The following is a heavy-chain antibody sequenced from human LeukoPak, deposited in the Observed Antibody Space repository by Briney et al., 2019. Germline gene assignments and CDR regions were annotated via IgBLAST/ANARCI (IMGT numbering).Heavy chain of an antibody. CDR3: ARGPTVVGYCSSSSCQADY. J-gene: IGHJ4*02. CDR2: ISGDSRYI. CDR1: GLTFSSYT. Sequence: PGGSLRLSCAASGLTFSSYTINWVRQAPGKGLEWASAISGDSRYIYYADSVKGRFTISRDNAKNSLYLQMNNLRVEDAAVYYCARGPTVVGYCSSSSCQADYWGQGTLVTVSS. V-gene: IGHV3-21*01. D-gene: IGHD2-2*01.